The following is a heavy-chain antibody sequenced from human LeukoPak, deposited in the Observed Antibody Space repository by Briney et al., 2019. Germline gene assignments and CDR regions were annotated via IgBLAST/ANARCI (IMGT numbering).Heavy chain of an antibody. D-gene: IGHD6-13*01. V-gene: IGHV3-23*01. CDR3: AKSPRSLAAALEID. CDR2: IANGGGST. CDR1: GFTFSNYA. J-gene: IGHJ4*02. Sequence: GGSLRLSCAASGFTFSNYAMSWVRQAPGQGLEWVSGIANGGGSTFYADSVKGRFTISRDNSRNTLYLQMNSLRAEDTAFYYCAKSPRSLAAALEIDWGQGTLVTVSS.